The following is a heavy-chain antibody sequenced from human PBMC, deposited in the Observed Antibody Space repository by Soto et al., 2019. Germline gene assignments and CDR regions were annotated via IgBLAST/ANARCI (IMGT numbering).Heavy chain of an antibody. CDR3: AKPYGSRSYTFDYFDS. V-gene: IGHV3-30*18. J-gene: IGHJ4*02. CDR1: GFTFSVYG. D-gene: IGHD3-10*01. CDR2: ISYDGTYD. Sequence: QLHLVESRGGVVQPGRSLRLSCAASGFTFSVYGMHWVRQAPGKGLEWVAVISYDGTYDYYADSVKGRFTITRDNSRNTLFLQMSSLRADDTALYYCAKPYGSRSYTFDYFDSWGQGTLVTVSS.